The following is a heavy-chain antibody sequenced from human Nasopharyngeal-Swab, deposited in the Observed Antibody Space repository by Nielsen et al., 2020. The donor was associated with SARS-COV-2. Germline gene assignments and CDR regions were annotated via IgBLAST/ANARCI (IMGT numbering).Heavy chain of an antibody. D-gene: IGHD6-19*01. V-gene: IGHV3-66*01. CDR2: IYSGGST. J-gene: IGHJ4*02. Sequence: GESLKISCAASGFTVSSNYMSWVRQAPGKGLEWVSVIYSGGSTYYADSVKGRFTISRDNSKNTLYLQMNSLRAEDTAVYYCARVGSTGWYPFDLDYWGQGTLVTVSS. CDR1: GFTVSSNY. CDR3: ARVGSTGWYPFDLDY.